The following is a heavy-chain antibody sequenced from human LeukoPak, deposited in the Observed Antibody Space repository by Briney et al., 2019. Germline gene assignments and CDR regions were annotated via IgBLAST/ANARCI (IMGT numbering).Heavy chain of an antibody. J-gene: IGHJ3*02. CDR2: ISYDGSNK. D-gene: IGHD4-17*01. Sequence: PGGSLRLSCAASGFTFSSYAMHWVRQAPGKGLEWVAVISYDGSNKYYADSVKGRFTISRDNSKNTLYLQMNSLRAEDTAVYYCARGGDYGDHPWGYAFDIWGQGTMVTVSS. CDR1: GFTFSSYA. V-gene: IGHV3-30-3*01. CDR3: ARGGDYGDHPWGYAFDI.